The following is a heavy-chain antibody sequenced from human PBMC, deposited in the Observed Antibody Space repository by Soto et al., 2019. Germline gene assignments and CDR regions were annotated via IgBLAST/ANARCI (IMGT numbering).Heavy chain of an antibody. CDR1: GGTFSSYA. V-gene: IGHV1-69*01. Sequence: QVQLVQSGAEVKKPGSSVKVSCKASGGTFSSYAISWVRQAPGEGLGWMGGIIPIFGTANYAQKFQGRVTITADESTSTAYMELSSLRSEDTAVYYCARGYCSGGSCYRALGYYYYGMDVWGQGTTVTVSS. CDR2: IIPIFGTA. J-gene: IGHJ6*02. D-gene: IGHD2-15*01. CDR3: ARGYCSGGSCYRALGYYYYGMDV.